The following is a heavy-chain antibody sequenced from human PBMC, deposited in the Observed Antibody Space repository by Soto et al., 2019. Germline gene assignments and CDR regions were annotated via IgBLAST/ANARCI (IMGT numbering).Heavy chain of an antibody. CDR1: GYPVTAYY. J-gene: IGHJ3*02. V-gene: IGHV1-46*03. D-gene: IGHD3-3*01. Sequence: QLHLVQSGAVVKKPGASVTVSCSASGYPVTAYYMHWVRQAPGRGLEGMGGINPATGAAKYNQTFQGRVTKTSDTSTSIVFMELSGLTTEDSAVFYCARGGGVGVAGSAAFDMWGQGTLVTVSS. CDR2: INPATGAA. CDR3: ARGGGVGVAGSAAFDM.